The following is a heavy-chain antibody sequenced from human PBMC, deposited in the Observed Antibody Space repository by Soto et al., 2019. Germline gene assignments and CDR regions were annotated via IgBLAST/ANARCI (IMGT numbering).Heavy chain of an antibody. V-gene: IGHV3-30*04. D-gene: IGHD4-17*01. CDR3: ARADYGDTYRGM. CDR1: GFTFSRFG. J-gene: IGHJ4*02. Sequence: QVQLVESGGGVVQPGRSLRLSCAASGFTFSRFGLHWVRQAPDKGLEWVTVISYDGRNKQYADSVKGRFTVSRDNSKNILYLHMNSLRAEDTAVYYCARADYGDTYRGMWGQGTLVTVSS. CDR2: ISYDGRNK.